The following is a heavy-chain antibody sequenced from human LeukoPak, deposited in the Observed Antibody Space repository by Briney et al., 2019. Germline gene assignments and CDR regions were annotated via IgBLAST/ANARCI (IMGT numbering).Heavy chain of an antibody. D-gene: IGHD6-19*01. Sequence: SETLSLTCAVYGGSFSGYYWSWIRQPPGNGLEWIGEINHSGSTNYNPSLKSRVTISVDTSKNQFSLKLSSVTAADTAVYYCARGPFIAVADYHYYGLDVWGQGTTVTVSS. J-gene: IGHJ6*02. CDR2: INHSGST. V-gene: IGHV4-34*01. CDR3: ARGPFIAVADYHYYGLDV. CDR1: GGSFSGYY.